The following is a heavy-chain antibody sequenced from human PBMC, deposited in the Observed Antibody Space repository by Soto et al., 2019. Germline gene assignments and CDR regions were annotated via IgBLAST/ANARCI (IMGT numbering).Heavy chain of an antibody. CDR1: GYTYSIYG. CDR2: ISAYNGNT. CDR3: ARDVLRFLEWPRDDY. V-gene: IGHV1-18*01. D-gene: IGHD3-3*01. J-gene: IGHJ4*02. Sequence: ASVKVSCKTAGYTYSIYGMRWVRQAPGQGLEWMGWISAYNGNTNYAQKLQGRVTMTTDTSTSTAYMELRSLRSDDTAVYYCARDVLRFLEWPRDDYWGQGTLVTVSS.